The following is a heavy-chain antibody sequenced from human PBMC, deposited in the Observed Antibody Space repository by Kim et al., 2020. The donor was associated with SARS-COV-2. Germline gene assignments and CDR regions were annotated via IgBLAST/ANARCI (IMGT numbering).Heavy chain of an antibody. CDR1: GGSFSGYY. V-gene: IGHV4-34*01. J-gene: IGHJ5*02. CDR2: INHSGST. Sequence: SETLSLTCAVYGGSFSGYYWSWIRQPPGKGLEWIGEINHSGSTNYNPSLTSRVTISVDTSKNQFSLKLSSVTAADTAVYYCARGLGYSSSPPPWGQGTLVTVSS. D-gene: IGHD6-13*01. CDR3: ARGLGYSSSPPP.